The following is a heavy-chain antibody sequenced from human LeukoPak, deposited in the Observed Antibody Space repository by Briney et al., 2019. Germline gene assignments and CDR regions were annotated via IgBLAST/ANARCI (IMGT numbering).Heavy chain of an antibody. CDR2: IIPIFGTA. V-gene: IGHV1-69*13. J-gene: IGHJ4*02. CDR3: ASRTPDYGGNSSVDY. D-gene: IGHD4-23*01. Sequence: ASVKVSCKASGYTFTSNYIHWVRQAPGQGLEWMGGIIPIFGTANYAQKFQGRVTITADESTSTAYMELSSLRSEDTAVYYCASRTPDYGGNSSVDYWGQGTLVTVSS. CDR1: GYTFTSNY.